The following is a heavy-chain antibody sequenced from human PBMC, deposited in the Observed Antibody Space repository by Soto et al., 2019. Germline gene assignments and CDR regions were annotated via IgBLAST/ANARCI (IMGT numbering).Heavy chain of an antibody. CDR2: IIPIFGTA. CDR3: ARKRYYDSRGDAFDI. Sequence: SVKVSCKASGGTFSSYAISWVRQAPGQGLEWMGGIIPIFGTANYAQKFQGRVTITADESTSTAYMELSSLRSEDTAVYYCARKRYYDSRGDAFDIWAQGKMATVSS. CDR1: GGTFSSYA. D-gene: IGHD3-22*01. J-gene: IGHJ3*02. V-gene: IGHV1-69*13.